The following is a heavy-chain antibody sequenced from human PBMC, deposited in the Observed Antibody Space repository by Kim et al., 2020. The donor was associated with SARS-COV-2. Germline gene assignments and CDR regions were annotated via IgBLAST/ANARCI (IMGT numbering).Heavy chain of an antibody. CDR3: ARGPRYSGSPTPFDY. J-gene: IGHJ4*02. Sequence: SETLSLTCAVYGGSFSGYYWSWIRQPPGKGLEWIGEINHSGSTNYNPSLKSRVTISVDTSKNQFSLKLSSVTAADTAVYYCARGPRYSGSPTPFDYWGQGTLVTVSS. CDR2: INHSGST. CDR1: GGSFSGYY. D-gene: IGHD1-26*01. V-gene: IGHV4-34*01.